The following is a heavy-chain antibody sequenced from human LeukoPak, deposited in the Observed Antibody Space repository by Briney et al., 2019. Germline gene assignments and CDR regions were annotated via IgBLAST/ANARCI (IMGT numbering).Heavy chain of an antibody. J-gene: IGHJ3*01. Sequence: GGYLRLSCVGSPYTFSSYNMNWFRKTQGKRLEWLSYINSNGEGVYYADSVKGRFTVSRDNAKNSLYLLMNSLTVEDTALYYCATDDFTNSVPFWGQGTVVTVSS. CDR3: ATDDFTNSVPF. CDR1: PYTFSSYN. V-gene: IGHV3-48*04. D-gene: IGHD2-8*01. CDR2: INSNGEGV.